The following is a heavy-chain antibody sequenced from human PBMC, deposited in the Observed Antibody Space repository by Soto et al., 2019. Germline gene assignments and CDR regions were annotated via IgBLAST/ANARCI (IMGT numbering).Heavy chain of an antibody. CDR3: ARSDYGGFNWFDP. J-gene: IGHJ5*02. CDR2: IIPIFGTA. D-gene: IGHD4-17*01. Sequence: GASVKVSCKASGGTFSSYAISWVRQAPGQGLELMGGIIPIFGTANYAQKFQGRVTITADESTSTAYMELSSLRSEDTAVYYCARSDYGGFNWFDPWGQGTPVTVSS. V-gene: IGHV1-69*13. CDR1: GGTFSSYA.